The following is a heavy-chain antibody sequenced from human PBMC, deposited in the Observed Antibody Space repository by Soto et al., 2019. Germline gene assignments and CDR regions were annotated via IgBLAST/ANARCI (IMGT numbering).Heavy chain of an antibody. Sequence: PSETLSLTCTVSGGSVSSYYWSWIRQPPGKGLEWIGYIYYSGSTNYNPSLKSRVTISVDTSKNQFSLKLSSVTAADTAVYYCARGDRVNFDYWGQGTLVTVSS. J-gene: IGHJ4*02. CDR1: GGSVSSYY. CDR2: IYYSGST. V-gene: IGHV4-59*02. D-gene: IGHD3-10*01. CDR3: ARGDRVNFDY.